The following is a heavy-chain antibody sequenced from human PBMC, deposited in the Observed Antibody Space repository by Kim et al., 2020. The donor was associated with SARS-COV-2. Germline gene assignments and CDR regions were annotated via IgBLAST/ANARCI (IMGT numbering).Heavy chain of an antibody. CDR2: IDPDSGGT. CDR3: AKDQEGLEYYFDL. V-gene: IGHV1-2*06. Sequence: SVKVSCKASGSTFSGFYVHWVREAPGRGLQWMGRIDPDSGGTKSAQMFQGRVTMTRDTSIRTVYLELSRLRSDDTAIYYCAKDQEGLEYYFDLWGQGTL. D-gene: IGHD3-3*01. J-gene: IGHJ4*02. CDR1: GSTFSGFY.